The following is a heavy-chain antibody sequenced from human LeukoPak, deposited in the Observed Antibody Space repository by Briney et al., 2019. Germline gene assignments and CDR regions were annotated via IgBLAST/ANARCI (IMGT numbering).Heavy chain of an antibody. CDR1: GGSISSYY. CDR2: IYTSGST. Sequence: SETLSLTCTVSGGSISSYYWSWIRQPAGKGLEWIGRIYTSGSTNYNPSLKSRVTISVDTSKNQFSLKLSSVTAADTAVYYCARVGYYGSGSYYSAYMDVWGKGTTVTISS. D-gene: IGHD3-10*01. CDR3: ARVGYYGSGSYYSAYMDV. J-gene: IGHJ6*03. V-gene: IGHV4-4*07.